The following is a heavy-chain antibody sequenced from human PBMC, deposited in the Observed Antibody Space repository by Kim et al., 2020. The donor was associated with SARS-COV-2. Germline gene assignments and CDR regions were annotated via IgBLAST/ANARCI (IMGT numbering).Heavy chain of an antibody. Sequence: SETLSLTCTVSGGSISSSSYYWGWIRQPPGKGLEWIGSIYYSGSTYYNPSLKSRITISVDTSKNQFSLKLSSVTAADTAVYYCARSRSGWWPDDAFDIWGQGTMVTVSS. D-gene: IGHD6-19*01. CDR2: IYYSGST. CDR3: ARSRSGWWPDDAFDI. J-gene: IGHJ3*02. CDR1: GGSISSSSYY. V-gene: IGHV4-39*01.